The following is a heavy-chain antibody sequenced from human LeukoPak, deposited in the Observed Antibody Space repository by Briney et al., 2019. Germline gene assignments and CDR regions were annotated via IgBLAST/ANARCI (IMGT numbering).Heavy chain of an antibody. J-gene: IGHJ4*02. Sequence: PGGSLRLSCAASGFTFSRYWMSWVRQAPGKGLEWVANIKQDGSEIYYVASVKGRFTISRDSAKKSLYLQMNSLRAEDTAFYYCATIYGNGYYFDYWGQGTLVTVSS. V-gene: IGHV3-7*02. CDR3: ATIYGNGYYFDY. D-gene: IGHD3-10*01. CDR1: GFTFSRYW. CDR2: IKQDGSEI.